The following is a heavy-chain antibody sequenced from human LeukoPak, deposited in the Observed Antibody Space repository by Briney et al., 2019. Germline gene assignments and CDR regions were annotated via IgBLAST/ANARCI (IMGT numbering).Heavy chain of an antibody. CDR3: AKDYY. J-gene: IGHJ4*02. Sequence: QPGGSLRLSCAASGLTFDDYPMHWVRQVPGKGLEWVSLISGDGATTYYADSFKGRFTISRDNSKNSLFLQMNSLRTEDTALYYCAKDYYWGQGTLVTVSS. V-gene: IGHV3-43*02. CDR1: GLTFDDYP. CDR2: ISGDGATT.